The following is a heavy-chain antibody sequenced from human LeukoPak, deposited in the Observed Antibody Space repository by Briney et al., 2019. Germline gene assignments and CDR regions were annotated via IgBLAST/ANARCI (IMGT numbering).Heavy chain of an antibody. CDR2: IWYDGSNK. Sequence: GGSLRLSCAASGFTFSSYGMHWVRQAPGKGLEWVAVIWYDGSNKYYADSVKGRFTISRDNSKNTLYLQMNSLRAEDTAVYYCAKVPAAGNPYFDYWGQGTLVTVSS. J-gene: IGHJ4*02. CDR1: GFTFSSYG. D-gene: IGHD6-13*01. CDR3: AKVPAAGNPYFDY. V-gene: IGHV3-33*06.